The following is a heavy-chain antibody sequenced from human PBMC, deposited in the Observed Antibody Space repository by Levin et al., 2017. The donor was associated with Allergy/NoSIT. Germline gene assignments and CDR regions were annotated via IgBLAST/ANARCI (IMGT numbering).Heavy chain of an antibody. CDR2: IYYSGST. J-gene: IGHJ4*02. CDR3: ASRSWEDYYGSGSYSYYFDY. V-gene: IGHV4-39*01. Sequence: SETLSLTCTVSGGSISSSSYYWGWIRQPPGKGLEWIGSIYYSGSTYYNPSLKSRVTISVDTSKNQFSLKLSSVTAADTAVYYCASRSWEDYYGSGSYSYYFDYWGQGTLVTVSS. D-gene: IGHD3-10*01. CDR1: GGSISSSSYY.